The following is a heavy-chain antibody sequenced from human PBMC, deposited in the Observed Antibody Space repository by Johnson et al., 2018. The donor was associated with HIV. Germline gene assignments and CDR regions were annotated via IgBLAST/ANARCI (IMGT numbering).Heavy chain of an antibody. D-gene: IGHD5-18*01. CDR2: IKSKTDGGTT. Sequence: VQLVESGGGVVQPGGSLRFSCAAFGFTFSNAWMSWVRQAPGKGLEWVGRIKSKTDGGTTDYAAPVKGRFTISRDDSKNTLYLQMNSLKTEDTAVYYCARDWGTIQLWSSGAFDIWGQGTMVTVSS. CDR1: GFTFSNAW. J-gene: IGHJ3*02. CDR3: ARDWGTIQLWSSGAFDI. V-gene: IGHV3-15*01.